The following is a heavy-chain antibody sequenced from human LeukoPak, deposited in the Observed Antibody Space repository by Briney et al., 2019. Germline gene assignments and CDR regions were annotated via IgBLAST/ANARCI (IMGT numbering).Heavy chain of an antibody. CDR1: GFIFENYA. J-gene: IGHJ4*02. V-gene: IGHV3-74*01. Sequence: GGSLRLSCAASGFIFENYAMYWVRQAPGKGPMWVSRICPDGTVTNYADSVKARFIISRDNARNTVYLQMNSLRVEDTAVYYCVRDFRSADYWGQGTLVTVSS. CDR2: ICPDGTVT. CDR3: VRDFRSADY.